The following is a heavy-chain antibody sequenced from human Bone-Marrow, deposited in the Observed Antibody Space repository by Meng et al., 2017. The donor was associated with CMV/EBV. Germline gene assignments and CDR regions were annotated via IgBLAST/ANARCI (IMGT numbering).Heavy chain of an antibody. V-gene: IGHV3-48*04. CDR2: ISSSSSTI. D-gene: IGHD3-3*01. CDR3: ARDRLSPRYDYTSASSEAIHGVDV. CDR1: GFTFSSYS. Sequence: GESLKISCAASGFTFSSYSMNWVRQAPGKGLEWASYISSSSSTIYYADSVKGRFTISRDNTKNTVYLQLNSLRAEDTAVYYCARDRLSPRYDYTSASSEAIHGVDVWGQGTTVTVSS. J-gene: IGHJ6*02.